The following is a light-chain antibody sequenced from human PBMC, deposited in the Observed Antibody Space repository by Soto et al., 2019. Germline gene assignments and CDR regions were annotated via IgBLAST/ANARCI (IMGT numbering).Light chain of an antibody. CDR3: QQHAGSPWT. CDR2: GAS. CDR1: LTVSDNY. Sequence: EIVLTHSPGTLSLSPGERATLSCRASLTVSDNYLAWYQQKAGQAPRLVIYGASSRATGIPDRFSGSGSGTDFTLTITRLEPEDFAVYYCQQHAGSPWTLGQGTKVDIK. J-gene: IGKJ1*01. V-gene: IGKV3-20*01.